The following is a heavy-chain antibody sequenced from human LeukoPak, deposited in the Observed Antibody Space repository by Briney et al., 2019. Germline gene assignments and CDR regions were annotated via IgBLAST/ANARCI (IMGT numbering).Heavy chain of an antibody. D-gene: IGHD6-19*01. CDR3: ARRGAVAATYYYDY. V-gene: IGHV3-74*01. Sequence: GGSLRLSCAASGFTFSNYWMHWVRQAPGKGLMWVSRINGDGRTTNYADSVQGRFTISRDNAKNTLYLQMNSLTAEDTAVYYCARRGAVAATYYYDYWGQGTLVTVSS. CDR2: INGDGRTT. CDR1: GFTFSNYW. J-gene: IGHJ4*02.